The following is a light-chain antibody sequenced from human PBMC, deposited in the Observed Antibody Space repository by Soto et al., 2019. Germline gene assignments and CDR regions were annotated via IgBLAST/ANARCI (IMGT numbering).Light chain of an antibody. V-gene: IGKV3-15*01. Sequence: ELVMTQSPATLSVSPGERATLSCWASQSVSSNLAWYQQKPGQAPRLLIHSASTRATGVPARFSGSGSGTEFTLTISSLQSEDSAVYHCQQYHNWPLTSGGGTKVDI. J-gene: IGKJ4*01. CDR2: SAS. CDR1: QSVSSN. CDR3: QQYHNWPLT.